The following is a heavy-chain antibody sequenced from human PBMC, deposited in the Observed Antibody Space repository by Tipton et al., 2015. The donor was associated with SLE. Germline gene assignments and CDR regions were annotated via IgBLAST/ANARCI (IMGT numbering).Heavy chain of an antibody. J-gene: IGHJ6*02. CDR1: GVSISNYY. CDR3: AKRNDFWSGYYGYYYGMDV. D-gene: IGHD3-3*01. V-gene: IGHV4-59*12. CDR2: VYKN. Sequence: TLSLTCYVTGVSISNYYWTWIRQSPGKGLEWIGNVYKNYNPSLESRVTISVDTSRNLFSLKLSSVTAADTAVYYCAKRNDFWSGYYGYYYGMDVWGQGTTVTVSS.